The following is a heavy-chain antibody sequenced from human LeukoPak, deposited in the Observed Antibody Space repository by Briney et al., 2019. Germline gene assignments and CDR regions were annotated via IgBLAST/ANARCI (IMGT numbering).Heavy chain of an antibody. CDR1: GFTFSSYS. Sequence: PGGSLRLSCAASGFTFSSYSMNWVRQAPGKGLEWVSYISSSSSTIYYADSVKGRFTLSRDNAKNSLYLQMNSLRAEDTAVYYCARDYGGSEGVIFDYWGQGTLVTVSS. J-gene: IGHJ4*02. CDR3: ARDYGGSEGVIFDY. D-gene: IGHD4-23*01. CDR2: ISSSSSTI. V-gene: IGHV3-48*01.